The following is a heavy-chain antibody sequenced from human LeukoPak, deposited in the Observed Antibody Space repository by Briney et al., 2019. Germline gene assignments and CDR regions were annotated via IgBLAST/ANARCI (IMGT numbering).Heavy chain of an antibody. CDR1: GYTFTSYD. V-gene: IGHV1-8*01. Sequence: ASVKVSCKASGYTFTSYDIKWVRQATGQGLEWMGWMNPNSGNTGYAQKFQGRVTMTRNTSISTAYMELSSLRSEDTAVYYCARGRAQWLRFGGIFDYWGQGTLVTVSS. D-gene: IGHD5-12*01. CDR2: MNPNSGNT. CDR3: ARGRAQWLRFGGIFDY. J-gene: IGHJ4*02.